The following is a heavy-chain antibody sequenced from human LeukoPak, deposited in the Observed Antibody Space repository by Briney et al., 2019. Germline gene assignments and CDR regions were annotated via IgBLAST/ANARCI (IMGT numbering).Heavy chain of an antibody. CDR3: ARYRGKFYEFSAFDI. V-gene: IGHV4-38-2*01. J-gene: IGHJ3*02. CDR1: DYFISSGYY. CDR2: IYHSGTT. D-gene: IGHD3-3*01. Sequence: SETLSLTCAVSDYFISSGYYWGWIRQPPGKGLEWIGSIYHSGTTYYNSSLKSRVTISVDTSKNQFSLKLSSVTAADTAVYYCARYRGKFYEFSAFDIWGQGTLVTVSS.